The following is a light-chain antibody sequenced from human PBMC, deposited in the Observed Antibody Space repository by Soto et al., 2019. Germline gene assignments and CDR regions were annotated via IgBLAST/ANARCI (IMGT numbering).Light chain of an antibody. J-gene: IGKJ1*01. CDR3: QQYGSSRT. Sequence: EIVLTQSTATLSVSPGERVTLSCRASQSVDISLAWYQQKPGQAPRLLIYGASSRATGIPDRFSGSGSGTDFTLTISRLEPEDFAVYYCQQYGSSRTFGQGTKVAIK. CDR2: GAS. CDR1: QSVDIS. V-gene: IGKV3-20*01.